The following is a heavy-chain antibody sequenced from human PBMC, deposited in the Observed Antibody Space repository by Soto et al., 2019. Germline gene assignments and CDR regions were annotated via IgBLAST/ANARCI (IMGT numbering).Heavy chain of an antibody. CDR2: IWYDGSNK. CDR1: GFTFSSYG. CDR3: ARASHGHYYYYMDV. D-gene: IGHD6-6*01. Sequence: GGSLRLSCAASGFTFSSYGMHWVRQAPGKGLEWVAVIWYDGSNKYYADSVKGRFTISRDNSKNTLYLQMNSLRAEDTAVYYCARASHGHYYYYMDVWGKGTTVTVSS. V-gene: IGHV3-33*01. J-gene: IGHJ6*03.